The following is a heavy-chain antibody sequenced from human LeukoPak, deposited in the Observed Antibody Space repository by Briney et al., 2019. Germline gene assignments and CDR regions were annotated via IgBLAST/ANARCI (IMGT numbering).Heavy chain of an antibody. CDR1: GFSFRDYD. J-gene: IGHJ4*02. CDR3: ARGNSYGIYYFDY. V-gene: IGHV3-13*01. Sequence: GGSLRLSCAASGFSFRDYDMHWVRQRKGQGLEWVSGIHTGGDTYYADSVKGRFAISRENVKTSLYLQMDSLRAGDTAVYYCARGNSYGIYYFDYWGQGTQVTVSS. D-gene: IGHD5-18*01. CDR2: IHTGGDT.